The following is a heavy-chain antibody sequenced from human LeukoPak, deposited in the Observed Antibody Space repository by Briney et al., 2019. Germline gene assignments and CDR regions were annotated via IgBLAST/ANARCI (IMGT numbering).Heavy chain of an antibody. D-gene: IGHD5-18*01. Sequence: GGSLRLSCAASGFTFSNAWMSWVRQAPGKGLEWVGRIKSKTDGGTTDYAAPVKGRFTISRDDSKNTLYLQMNSLKTEDTAVYYCTTEVQLWLEYLDYWGQGTLVTVSS. J-gene: IGHJ4*02. CDR2: IKSKTDGGTT. CDR3: TTEVQLWLEYLDY. CDR1: GFTFSNAW. V-gene: IGHV3-15*01.